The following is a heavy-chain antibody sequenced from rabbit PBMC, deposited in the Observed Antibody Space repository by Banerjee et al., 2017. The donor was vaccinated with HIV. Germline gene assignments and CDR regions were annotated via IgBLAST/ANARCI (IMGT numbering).Heavy chain of an antibody. Sequence: QSLEESGGDLVKPGASLILTCTASGFSFSSSYWICWIRQAPGKGLEWIACIDAGSNGNTYYASWAKGRFTVSKTSSTTVTLQMTSLTAADTATYFCAREEYVGYGYANLWGPGTLVTVS. D-gene: IGHD6-1*01. CDR1: GFSFSSSYW. J-gene: IGHJ4*01. CDR2: IDAGSNGNT. CDR3: AREEYVGYGYANL. V-gene: IGHV1S40*01.